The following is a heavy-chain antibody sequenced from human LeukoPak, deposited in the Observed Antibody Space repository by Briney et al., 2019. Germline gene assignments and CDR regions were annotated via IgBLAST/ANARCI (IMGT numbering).Heavy chain of an antibody. V-gene: IGHV1-46*01. CDR2: INPSGGST. CDR1: GYTFTSYY. Sequence: ASVKVSCKASGYTFTSYYMHWVRQAPGQGLEWMGIINPSGGSTSYAQKFQGRVTMTRDMSTSTVYMELSSLRSEDTAVYYCARAKGVGYCSSTSCYRHYYYYYMDVWGKGTTVTVSS. D-gene: IGHD2-2*01. J-gene: IGHJ6*03. CDR3: ARAKGVGYCSSTSCYRHYYYYYMDV.